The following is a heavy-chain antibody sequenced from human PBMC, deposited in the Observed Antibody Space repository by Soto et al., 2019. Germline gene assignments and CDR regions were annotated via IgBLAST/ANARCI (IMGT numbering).Heavy chain of an antibody. V-gene: IGHV3-20*04. Sequence: EVQLVESGGGVVRPGGSLRLACAVSGFSLDEYGMSWVRQAPGKGPEWVSGMHRNGGSTGYADSVKGRFTISRDDAKNPLYRQMNSLRAEDTALYYCARGQRWGYEYGDYGDSWGHGTLVTVSS. CDR1: GFSLDEYG. D-gene: IGHD4-17*01. J-gene: IGHJ5*01. CDR3: ARGQRWGYEYGDYGDS. CDR2: MHRNGGST.